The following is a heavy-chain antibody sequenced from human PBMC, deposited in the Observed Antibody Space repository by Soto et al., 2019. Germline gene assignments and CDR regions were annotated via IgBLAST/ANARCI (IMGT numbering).Heavy chain of an antibody. Sequence: EVQLVESGGGLIQPGGSLRLSCAASGFTVSSNYMSWVRQAPGKGLEWVSVIYSGGSTHDADSVKGRFTISRDNSKNTVSLQMNSLRVDDTAVYYCASSSRKDYYFAMDAWGQGTTVIVSS. CDR2: IYSGGST. J-gene: IGHJ6*02. CDR3: ASSSRKDYYFAMDA. CDR1: GFTVSSNY. D-gene: IGHD6-6*01. V-gene: IGHV3-53*01.